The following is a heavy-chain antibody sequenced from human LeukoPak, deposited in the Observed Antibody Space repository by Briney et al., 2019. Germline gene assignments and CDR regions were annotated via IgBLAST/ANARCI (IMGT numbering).Heavy chain of an antibody. CDR3: AKGYTSGWRTFVDY. CDR2: ISYTGDNE. D-gene: IGHD6-19*01. V-gene: IGHV3-30*18. CDR1: GFTFSNYA. J-gene: IGHJ4*02. Sequence: GGSLRLSCAASGFTFSNYAMHWVRQAPGKGLEWVAIISYTGDNEFYADSVKGQFTISRDNSKSTLYLQMNSLRPEDTAVYYCAKGYTSGWRTFVDYWGQGTLVTVSS.